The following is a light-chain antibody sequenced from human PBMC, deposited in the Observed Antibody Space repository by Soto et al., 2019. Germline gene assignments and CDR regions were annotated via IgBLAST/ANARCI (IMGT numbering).Light chain of an antibody. J-gene: IGLJ1*01. V-gene: IGLV2-14*01. CDR3: SSYTTSNTRQIV. CDR1: SSDVVGYNY. Sequence: QSVLTQPASVSGSPGQSITISCTGTSSDVVGYNYVSWYQQHPGKAPKFMIYDVSNRPSGVSNRFSGSKSDNTASLTISGLQAEDEADYYCSSYTTSNTRQIVXGTGTKVTVL. CDR2: DVS.